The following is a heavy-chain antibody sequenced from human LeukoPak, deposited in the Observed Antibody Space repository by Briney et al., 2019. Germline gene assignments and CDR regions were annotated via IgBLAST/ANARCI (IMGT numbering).Heavy chain of an antibody. CDR1: GYTFTSYY. CDR3: ARGAHIVVVTYNWFAP. V-gene: IGHV1-46*01. CDR2: INPSGGST. J-gene: IGHJ5*02. D-gene: IGHD2-21*02. Sequence: APVKVSCKASGYTFTSYYMHWVRQAPGQGLEWMGIINPSGGSTSYAQKFQGRVTMTRDTSTSTVYMELSSLRSEDTAVYYCARGAHIVVVTYNWFAPWGQGTLVTVSS.